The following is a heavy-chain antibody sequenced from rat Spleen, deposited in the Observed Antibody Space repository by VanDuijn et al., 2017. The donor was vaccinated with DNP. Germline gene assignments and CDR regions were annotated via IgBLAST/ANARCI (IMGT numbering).Heavy chain of an antibody. CDR2: ISTGGGNT. CDR3: ATHTGNWFAY. D-gene: IGHD1-9*01. V-gene: IGHV5-46*01. J-gene: IGHJ3*01. CDR1: GFTFSSFP. Sequence: EVQLVESGGGLVQPGRSMKLSCAASGFTFSSFPMAWVRQAPTKGLELVASISTGGGNTYYRDSVKGRFTISRDNAKNTQYLQMDSLRSEDTATYYCATHTGNWFAYWGQGTLVTVSS.